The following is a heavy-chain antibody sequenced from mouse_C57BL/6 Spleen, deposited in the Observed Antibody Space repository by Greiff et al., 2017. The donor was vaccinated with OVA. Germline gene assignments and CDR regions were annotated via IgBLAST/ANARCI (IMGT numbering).Heavy chain of an antibody. CDR2: IDPSDSYT. CDR1: GYTFTSYW. V-gene: IGHV1-59*01. D-gene: IGHD2-1*01. CDR3: ARTGGNFYFDY. Sequence: VQLQQPGAELVRPGTSVKLSCKASGYTFTSYWMHWVKQRPGQGLEWIGVIDPSDSYTNYNHKFKGKATLTVDTSSSTAYMQLSSLTSEDSAVYYCARTGGNFYFDYWGQGTTLTVSS. J-gene: IGHJ2*01.